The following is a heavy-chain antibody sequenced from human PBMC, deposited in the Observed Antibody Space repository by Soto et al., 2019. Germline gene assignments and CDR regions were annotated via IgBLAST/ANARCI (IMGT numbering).Heavy chain of an antibody. Sequence: GGSLRLSCAASGFTFSSYSMNWVRQAPGKGLEWVSYISSSSSTIYYADSVKGRFTISRDNAKNSLYLQMNSLRDEDTAVYYCARDHYGGNPLCCYGMDVWGQGTSVTVSS. CDR2: ISSSSSTI. V-gene: IGHV3-48*02. J-gene: IGHJ6*02. D-gene: IGHD2-15*01. CDR3: ARDHYGGNPLCCYGMDV. CDR1: GFTFSSYS.